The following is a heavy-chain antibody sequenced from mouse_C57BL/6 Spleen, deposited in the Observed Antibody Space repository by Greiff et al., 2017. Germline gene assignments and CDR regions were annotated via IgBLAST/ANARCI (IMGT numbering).Heavy chain of an antibody. J-gene: IGHJ4*01. V-gene: IGHV1-72*01. Sequence: QVHVKQSGAELVKPGASVKLSCKASGYTFTSYWMHWVKQRPGRGLEWIGRIDPNSGGTKYNEKFKSKATLTVDKPSSTAYMQLSSLTSEDSAVYYCARAYGSSYDYAMDYWGQGTSVTVSS. CDR3: ARAYGSSYDYAMDY. CDR2: IDPNSGGT. CDR1: GYTFTSYW. D-gene: IGHD1-1*01.